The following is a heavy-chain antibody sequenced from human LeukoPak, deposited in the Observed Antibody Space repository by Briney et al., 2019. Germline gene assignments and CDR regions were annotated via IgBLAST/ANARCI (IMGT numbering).Heavy chain of an antibody. D-gene: IGHD1-1*01. V-gene: IGHV1-69*04. J-gene: IGHJ3*02. CDR3: ARVPLNWNDGSFDI. Sequence: ASVKVSCKASGGTFSSYAISWVRQAPGQGLEWMGRIIPILGIANYAQKFQGRVTITADKSTSTAYMELSSLRSEDTAVYYCARVPLNWNDGSFDIWGQGTMVTVSS. CDR2: IIPILGIA. CDR1: GGTFSSYA.